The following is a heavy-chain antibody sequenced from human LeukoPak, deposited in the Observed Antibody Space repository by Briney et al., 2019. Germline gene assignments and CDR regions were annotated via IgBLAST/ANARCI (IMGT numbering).Heavy chain of an antibody. CDR3: SGDIGFSSTSCPPAYYYSMEV. V-gene: IGHV1-69*06. CDR1: GGTFSSYA. Sequence: GSSVKVSCKASGGTFSSYAISWVRQAPGQGLEWMGGIIPIFGTANYAQKFQGRVTITADKSTSTAYMELSSLRSEDTAVYYGSGDIGFSSTSCPPAYYYSMEVWGKGTTVTVSS. CDR2: IIPIFGTA. J-gene: IGHJ6*04. D-gene: IGHD2-2*01.